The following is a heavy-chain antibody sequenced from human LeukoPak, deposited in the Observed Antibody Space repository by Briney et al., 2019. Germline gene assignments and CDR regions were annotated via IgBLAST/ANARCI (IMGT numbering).Heavy chain of an antibody. V-gene: IGHV4-59*08. CDR2: IYYSGST. J-gene: IGHJ4*02. Sequence: PSETLSLTCTVSGVSISSYYWSWIRQPPGKGLEWIGYIYYSGSTNYNPSLKSRVTISVDTSKNQFPLKLSSVTAADTAVYYCARQDGGSCYYDYWSQGTLVTVSS. CDR3: ARQDGGSCYYDY. D-gene: IGHD2-15*01. CDR1: GVSISSYY.